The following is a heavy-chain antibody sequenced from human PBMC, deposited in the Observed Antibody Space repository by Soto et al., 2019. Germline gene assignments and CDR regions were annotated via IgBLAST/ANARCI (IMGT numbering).Heavy chain of an antibody. D-gene: IGHD6-19*01. CDR2: ISGSGGST. CDR1: GFTFSSYA. J-gene: IGHJ4*02. Sequence: EVPLLESGGGLVQPGGSLRLSCAASGFTFSSYAMSWIRQAPGKGLEWVSAISGSGGSTYYADSVKGRFTISRDNSKNTLYLQMNSLRAEDTAVYYCARRSSGWYFDYWGQGTLVTVSS. CDR3: ARRSSGWYFDY. V-gene: IGHV3-23*01.